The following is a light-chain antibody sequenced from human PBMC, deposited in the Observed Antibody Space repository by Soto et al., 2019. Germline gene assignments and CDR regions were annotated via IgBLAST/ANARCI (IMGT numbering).Light chain of an antibody. J-gene: IGLJ3*02. Sequence: QAVVTQPPSVSGAPGQRVTISCTGSSSNTGAGYDVHWYQQLPGTAPKLLIYGNTNRPSGVPDRFSGSKSGTSASLAITGLQAEDEADYYCCSYAGSSISWVFGGGTKLTVL. CDR3: CSYAGSSISWV. CDR2: GNT. CDR1: SSNTGAGYD. V-gene: IGLV1-40*01.